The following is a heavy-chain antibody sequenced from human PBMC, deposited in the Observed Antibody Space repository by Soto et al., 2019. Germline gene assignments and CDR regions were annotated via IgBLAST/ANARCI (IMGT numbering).Heavy chain of an antibody. D-gene: IGHD3-10*01. Sequence: SETLSLTCSVSGDSISSGGYYWSWIRQHPGKGLEWIGYIYYSGSTYYNPSLKSRVTISVDMSKNQFSLKLSSVTAADTAVYYCARGERYYYGSGSQRFDPWGQGTLVTVSS. CDR3: ARGERYYYGSGSQRFDP. CDR2: IYYSGST. CDR1: GDSISSGGYY. J-gene: IGHJ5*02. V-gene: IGHV4-31*03.